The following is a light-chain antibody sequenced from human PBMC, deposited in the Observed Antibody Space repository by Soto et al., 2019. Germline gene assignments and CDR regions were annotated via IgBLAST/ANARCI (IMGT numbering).Light chain of an antibody. CDR2: DVS. J-gene: IGLJ1*01. CDR1: TSDVGGYNS. V-gene: IGLV2-14*01. Sequence: QSVLTQPASVSGSPGHSITVSCTGTTSDVGGYNSVSWYQQHPGKVPKLMIYDVSNRPSGVSNRFSGSKSGNTASLTISGLQAEDEADYYCSSYTSSSTLVFGTGTKATVL. CDR3: SSYTSSSTLV.